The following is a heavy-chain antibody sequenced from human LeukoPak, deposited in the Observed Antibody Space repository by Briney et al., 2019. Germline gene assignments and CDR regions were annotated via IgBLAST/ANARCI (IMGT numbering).Heavy chain of an antibody. J-gene: IGHJ5*02. D-gene: IGHD2-2*03. CDR3: VRNGHCDTANCYAWFDP. CDR2: IIPQSGGT. Sequence: ASVKVSCKASGFTFTGYYIHWMRQAPGQGLEWMGWIIPQSGGTNYAPNFQGRVTMTRDTSISTAYMELSSLRSDDTAVYYCVRNGHCDTANCYAWFDPWGQGTLSPSPQ. V-gene: IGHV1-2*02. CDR1: GFTFTGYY.